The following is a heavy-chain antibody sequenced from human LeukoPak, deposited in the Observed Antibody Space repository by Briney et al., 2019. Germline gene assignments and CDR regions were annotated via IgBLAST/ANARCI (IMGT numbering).Heavy chain of an antibody. CDR2: IRSKANSYAT. Sequence: PGGSLRLSCAASGFTFSDSATHWVRQASGKGLEWVGRIRSKANSYATAYAASVKGRFTISRDDSKNTAYLQMDSLKTEDTAVYYCTRETGQDECWGQGTLVTVSS. CDR1: GFTFSDSA. V-gene: IGHV3-73*01. CDR3: TRETGQDEC. D-gene: IGHD1-1*01. J-gene: IGHJ4*02.